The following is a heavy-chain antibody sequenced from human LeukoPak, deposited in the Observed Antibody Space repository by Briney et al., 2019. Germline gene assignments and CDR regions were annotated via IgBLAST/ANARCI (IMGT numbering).Heavy chain of an antibody. J-gene: IGHJ4*02. CDR3: AREGFAAAGTNFDY. Sequence: SETLSLTCTVSGESITSSIYYWGWIRQPPGKGLEWIASIHYSGRTYYNPSLKSRVIISVDTSKNQFSLELTSVTAADTAVYYCAREGFAAAGTNFDYWGQGTLVTVSS. CDR2: IHYSGRT. D-gene: IGHD6-13*01. V-gene: IGHV4-39*02. CDR1: GESITSSIYY.